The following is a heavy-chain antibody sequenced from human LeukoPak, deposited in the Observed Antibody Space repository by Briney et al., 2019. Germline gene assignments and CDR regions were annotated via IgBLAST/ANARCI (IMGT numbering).Heavy chain of an antibody. CDR3: ARDSGIVVVPAANYYYYYGMDV. CDR1: GGTFSSYA. V-gene: IGHV1-69*04. J-gene: IGHJ6*02. CDR2: IIPIFGIA. Sequence: SVKVSCKASGGTFSSYAISWVRQAPGQGLEWMGRIIPIFGIANYAQKLQGRVTITADKSTSTAYMELSSLRSEDTAVYYCARDSGIVVVPAANYYYYYGMDVWGQGTTVTVSS. D-gene: IGHD2-2*01.